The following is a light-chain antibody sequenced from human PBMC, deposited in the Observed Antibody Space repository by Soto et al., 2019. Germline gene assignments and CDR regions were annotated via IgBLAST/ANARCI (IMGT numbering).Light chain of an antibody. Sequence: EIVMTQSPLFLSVTPGEPASISCRSSRNLLHSNGKTFLDWYLQRPGQSPQLLIYLGSSRASGVPDRFSGSGSGTDFTLKISRVEAEDVGFYYCMQALQTPRTFGQGTKVEIK. V-gene: IGKV2-28*01. CDR2: LGS. J-gene: IGKJ1*01. CDR1: RNLLHSNGKTF. CDR3: MQALQTPRT.